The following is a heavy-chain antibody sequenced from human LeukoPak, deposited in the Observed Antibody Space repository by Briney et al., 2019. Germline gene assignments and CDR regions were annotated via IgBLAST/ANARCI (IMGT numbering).Heavy chain of an antibody. Sequence: PGGSLRLSCAASGFTFSSYAMHWVRQAPGKGLEWVAVISYDGSNKYYADSVKGRFTISRDNSKNTLYLQMNSLRAEDTAVYYCAREQNFVVVPAAGWFDPWGQGTLVTVSS. CDR1: GFTFSSYA. CDR3: AREQNFVVVPAAGWFDP. V-gene: IGHV3-30-3*01. D-gene: IGHD2-2*01. J-gene: IGHJ5*02. CDR2: ISYDGSNK.